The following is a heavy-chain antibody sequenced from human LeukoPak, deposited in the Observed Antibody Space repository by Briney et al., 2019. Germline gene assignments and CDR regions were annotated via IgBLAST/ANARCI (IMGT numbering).Heavy chain of an antibody. CDR2: IRYDGSNK. CDR1: GFTFSSYG. D-gene: IGHD3-16*01. CDR3: ARRLGRPNTDIDY. J-gene: IGHJ4*02. V-gene: IGHV3-30*02. Sequence: GGSLRLSCAASGFTFSSYGMHWVRQAPGKGLEWVAFIRYDGSNKYYADSVKGRFTISRDNSKSTLYLQMNSLRAEDTAVYYCARRLGRPNTDIDYWGQGTLVTVSS.